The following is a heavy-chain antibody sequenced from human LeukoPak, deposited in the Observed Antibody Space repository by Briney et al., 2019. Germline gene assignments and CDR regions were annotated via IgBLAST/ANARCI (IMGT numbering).Heavy chain of an antibody. CDR1: GGSFSGYY. CDR3: ATNGDLAVAGTGPAEYFQH. V-gene: IGHV4-34*01. CDR2: INHSGST. J-gene: IGHJ1*01. D-gene: IGHD6-19*01. Sequence: SETLSLTCAVYGGSFSGYYWSWIRQPPGKGLEWIGEINHSGSTNYNPSLKSRVTISVDTSKNQLSLKLSSVTAADTAVYYCATNGDLAVAGTGPAEYFQHWGQGTLVTVSS.